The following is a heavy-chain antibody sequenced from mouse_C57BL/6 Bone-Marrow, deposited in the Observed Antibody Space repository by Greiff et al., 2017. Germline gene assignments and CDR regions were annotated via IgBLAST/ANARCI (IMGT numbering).Heavy chain of an antibody. D-gene: IGHD2-4*01. CDR3: AREDDYDYWYFDV. CDR1: GYTFTSYW. CDR2: IYPGSGST. J-gene: IGHJ1*03. V-gene: IGHV1-55*01. Sequence: VQLQQSGAELVKPGASVKMSCKASGYTFTSYWITWVKQRPGQGLEWIGDIYPGSGSTNYNEKFKSKATLTVDTSSSTAYMQLSSLTAEDSAVYYCAREDDYDYWYFDVWGTGTTVTVSS.